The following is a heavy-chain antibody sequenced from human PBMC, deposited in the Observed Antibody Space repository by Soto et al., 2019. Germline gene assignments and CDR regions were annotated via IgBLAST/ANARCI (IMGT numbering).Heavy chain of an antibody. CDR1: GGTFSSYT. CDR2: IIPILSMA. J-gene: IGHJ4*02. Sequence: QVQLVQSGAEVKKPGSSVKVSCKASGGTFSSYTISWVRQAPGQGLEWMGRIIPILSMANYAQKFQGRVTITADKTTSGVYMELSSLRSEDTAVYYCARGYCSGGSCFYPFDYWGQGTLVTVSS. CDR3: ARGYCSGGSCFYPFDY. V-gene: IGHV1-69*02. D-gene: IGHD2-15*01.